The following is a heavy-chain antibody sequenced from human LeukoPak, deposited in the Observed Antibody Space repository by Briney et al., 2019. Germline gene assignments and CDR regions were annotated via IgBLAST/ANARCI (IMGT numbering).Heavy chain of an antibody. CDR2: LAFGGAN. Sequence: SETLSLTCTVSGDSISSHSYYWGWIRQPPGKGLEWIGILAFGGANYYSSSLKSRVTISVDTSKSQFSLKLTSVTAADTAMYYCARRRIGSGWYNDYWGQGTLVTVSS. CDR1: GDSISSHSYY. CDR3: ARRRIGSGWYNDY. J-gene: IGHJ4*02. V-gene: IGHV4-39*01. D-gene: IGHD6-19*01.